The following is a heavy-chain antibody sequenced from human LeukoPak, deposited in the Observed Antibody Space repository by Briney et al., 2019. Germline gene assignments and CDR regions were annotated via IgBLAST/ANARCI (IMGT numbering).Heavy chain of an antibody. CDR3: ARLFRDSYGYVPRNYYYYYYMDV. D-gene: IGHD5-18*01. CDR1: GGSFSGYY. J-gene: IGHJ6*03. Sequence: SETLSLTCAVYGGSFSGYYWSWIRQPPGKGLEWIGEINHSGNTNYNPSLKSRVTISVDTSKNQFSLKLSSVTAADTAVYYCARLFRDSYGYVPRNYYYYYYMDVWGKGTTVTISS. V-gene: IGHV4-34*01. CDR2: INHSGNT.